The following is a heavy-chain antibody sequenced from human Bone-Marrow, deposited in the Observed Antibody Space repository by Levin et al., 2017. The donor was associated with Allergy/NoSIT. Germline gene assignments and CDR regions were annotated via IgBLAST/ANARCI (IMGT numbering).Heavy chain of an antibody. V-gene: IGHV4-59*01. D-gene: IGHD3-10*01. CDR3: ARSRQYGSGSQLYYYYYMDV. J-gene: IGHJ6*03. CDR2: IYYSGST. CDR1: GGSIRSSY. Sequence: SQTLSLTCTVSGGSIRSSYWSWIRQPPGKGLEWIGYIYYSGSTNYNPSLKSRVTISVDTSKNQFSLKLSSVTAADTAVYYCARSRQYGSGSQLYYYYYMDVWGKGTTVTVSS.